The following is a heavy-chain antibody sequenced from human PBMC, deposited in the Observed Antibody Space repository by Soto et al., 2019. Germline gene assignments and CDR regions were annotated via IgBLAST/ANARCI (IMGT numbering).Heavy chain of an antibody. V-gene: IGHV3-53*01. D-gene: IGHD3-22*01. CDR1: GFTVSSNY. J-gene: IGHJ3*02. CDR3: ARGYYYDSSGYYPDAFDI. Sequence: GGSLRLSCAASGFTVSSNYMSWVRQAPGKGLEWVSVIYSGGSTYYADSVKGRFTISRDNSKNTLYLQMNSLRAEDTAVYYCARGYYYDSSGYYPDAFDIWGQGTMVTVS. CDR2: IYSGGST.